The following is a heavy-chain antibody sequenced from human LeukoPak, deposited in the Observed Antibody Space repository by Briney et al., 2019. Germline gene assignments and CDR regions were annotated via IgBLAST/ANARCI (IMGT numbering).Heavy chain of an antibody. CDR3: ARGHYGSGNYYNLDY. J-gene: IGHJ4*02. CDR1: GFTFSDYY. Sequence: GGSLRLSCAASGFTFSDYYMSWIRQAPGKGPEWVSCISSSGITFYYADSVKGQFTISRDNAKNSLYLQMNSLRAEDTAVYYCARGHYGSGNYYNLDYWGQGTLVTVSS. D-gene: IGHD3-10*01. V-gene: IGHV3-11*01. CDR2: ISSSGITF.